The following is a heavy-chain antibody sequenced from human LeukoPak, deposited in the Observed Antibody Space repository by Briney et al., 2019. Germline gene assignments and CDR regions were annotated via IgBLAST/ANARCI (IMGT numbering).Heavy chain of an antibody. Sequence: PGGSLRLSCAASGFTFSSYSMNWVRQAPGKGLEWVSYISSSSSTIYYADSVKGRFTISRDNAKNSLYLQMNSLRAEDTAVYYCARDQPYGSENQFDYWGQGTLVTVSS. CDR1: GFTFSSYS. CDR2: ISSSSSTI. J-gene: IGHJ4*02. CDR3: ARDQPYGSENQFDY. D-gene: IGHD3-10*01. V-gene: IGHV3-48*04.